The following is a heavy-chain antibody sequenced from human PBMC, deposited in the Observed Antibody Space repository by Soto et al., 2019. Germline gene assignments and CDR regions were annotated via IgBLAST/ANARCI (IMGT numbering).Heavy chain of an antibody. CDR3: AGPVQPFDY. V-gene: IGHV4-34*01. CDR1: GGSFSGYY. CDR2: INHSGST. Sequence: ETLSLTCAVYGGSFSGYYWSWIRQPPGKGLEWIGEINHSGSTNYNPSLKSRVTISVDTSKNQFSLKLSSVTAADTAVYYCAGPVQPFDYWGQGTLVTVSS. J-gene: IGHJ4*02. D-gene: IGHD1-1*01.